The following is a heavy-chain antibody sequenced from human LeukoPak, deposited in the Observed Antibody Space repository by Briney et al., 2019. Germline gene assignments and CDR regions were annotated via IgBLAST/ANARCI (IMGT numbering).Heavy chain of an antibody. CDR1: GYTFTSYG. Sequence: ALVKVSCKASGYTFTSYGISWVRQAPGQGLEWMGWISAYNGNTNYAQKLQGRVTMTTDTSTSTAYMELRSLRSDDTAVYYCVYYYDSSGYPNAFDIWGQGTMVTVSS. V-gene: IGHV1-18*01. D-gene: IGHD3-22*01. CDR2: ISAYNGNT. J-gene: IGHJ3*02. CDR3: VYYYDSSGYPNAFDI.